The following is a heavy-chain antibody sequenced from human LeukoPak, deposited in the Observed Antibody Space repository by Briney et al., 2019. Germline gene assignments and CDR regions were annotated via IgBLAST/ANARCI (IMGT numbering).Heavy chain of an antibody. Sequence: ASVKVSCKASGYTFTGYYMHWVRQAPGQGLEWMGWINPNSGGTNYAQKFQGRVTVTRDTSISTAYMELSRLRSDDTAVYYCARDRYDFWRGLIDYWGQGTLVTVSS. CDR1: GYTFTGYY. V-gene: IGHV1-2*02. D-gene: IGHD3/OR15-3a*01. CDR2: INPNSGGT. J-gene: IGHJ4*02. CDR3: ARDRYDFWRGLIDY.